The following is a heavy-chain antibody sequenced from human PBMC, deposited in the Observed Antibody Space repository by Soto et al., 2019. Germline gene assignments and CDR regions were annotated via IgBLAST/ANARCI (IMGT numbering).Heavy chain of an antibody. J-gene: IGHJ6*02. Sequence: EVQLLESGGGLVQPGGSLRLSCAASGFTFSSYAMSWVRQAPGKGLEWVSAISGSGGSTYYADSVKGRFTISRDNSKNTLYLQMNSLRAEDTAVYYCAKVLLSAPKGYYYYCMDVWGQGTTVTVSS. CDR3: AKVLLSAPKGYYYYCMDV. CDR2: ISGSGGST. V-gene: IGHV3-23*01. CDR1: GFTFSSYA.